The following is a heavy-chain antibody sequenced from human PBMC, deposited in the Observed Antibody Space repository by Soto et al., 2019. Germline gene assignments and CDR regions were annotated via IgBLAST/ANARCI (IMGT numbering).Heavy chain of an antibody. CDR3: ARGVRSLDY. Sequence: SETLSLTSTVADCSIRRGGYSWSWIRQPPGKGLEWIGYIYHSGSTYYNPSLKSRVTISVDRSKNQFSLKLSSVTAADTAVYYCARGVRSLDYWGQGTLVTVSS. V-gene: IGHV4-30-2*01. D-gene: IGHD3-10*01. J-gene: IGHJ4*02. CDR2: IYHSGST. CDR1: DCSIRRGGYS.